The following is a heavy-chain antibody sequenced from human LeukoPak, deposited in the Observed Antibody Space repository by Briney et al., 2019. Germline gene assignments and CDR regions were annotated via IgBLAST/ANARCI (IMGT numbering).Heavy chain of an antibody. CDR3: ARSANDYGDYYFDY. CDR1: GGSISSYY. V-gene: IGHV4-4*07. Sequence: PSETLSLTCTVSGGSISSYYWSWIRQPAGKGLEWIGRIYTSGSTNYNPSLKGRVTMSVDTSKNQFSLKLSSVTAADTAVYYCARSANDYGDYYFDYWGRGTLVTVSS. D-gene: IGHD4-17*01. CDR2: IYTSGST. J-gene: IGHJ4*02.